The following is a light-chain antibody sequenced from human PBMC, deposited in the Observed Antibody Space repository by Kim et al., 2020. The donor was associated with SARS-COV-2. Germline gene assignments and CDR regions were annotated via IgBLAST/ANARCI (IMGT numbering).Light chain of an antibody. CDR1: SSDVGGYNY. CDR2: DVS. V-gene: IGLV2-14*01. J-gene: IGLJ1*01. Sequence: LTQPASVSGSPGQSITISCTGTSSDVGGYNYVSWYQQHPGKAPKLMIYDVSKRPSGVSNRFSGSKSGNMASLTISGLQAEDEADYYCSSYTSSSTYVFGTGTKVTVL. CDR3: SSYTSSSTYV.